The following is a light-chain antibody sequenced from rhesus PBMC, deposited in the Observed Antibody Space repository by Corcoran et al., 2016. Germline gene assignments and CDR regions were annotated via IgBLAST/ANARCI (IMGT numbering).Light chain of an antibody. CDR1: ENVNNY. CDR2: KAS. V-gene: IGKV1-74*01. Sequence: DIQMTQSPSSLSASVGDRVTITCRASENVNNYLNWYQQKPGKAPKLLIYKASTLQSGVPSRFSGSGSGTEYNCTISSLQPEDVATYYCQHGYGTPYSFGQGTKGEIK. J-gene: IGKJ2*01. CDR3: QHGYGTPYS.